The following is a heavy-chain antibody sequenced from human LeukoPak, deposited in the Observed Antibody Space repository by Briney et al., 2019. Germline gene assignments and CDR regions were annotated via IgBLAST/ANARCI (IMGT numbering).Heavy chain of an antibody. J-gene: IGHJ4*02. CDR1: GYTFTNYG. CDR3: ARDQGYCISATCDEIYQFDS. V-gene: IGHV1-18*01. CDR2: ISPYNGNT. D-gene: IGHD2-2*01. Sequence: ASVKVSCKASGYTFTNYGINWVRQAPGQGLEWMGWISPYNGNTKNAQNLQGRVTMTTDTSTSTAYMELRSLRSDDTAVYYCARDQGYCISATCDEIYQFDSWGQGTLVTISS.